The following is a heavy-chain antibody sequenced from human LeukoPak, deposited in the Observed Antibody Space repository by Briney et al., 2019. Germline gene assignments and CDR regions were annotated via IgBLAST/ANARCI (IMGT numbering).Heavy chain of an antibody. D-gene: IGHD1-26*01. V-gene: IGHV3-48*02. CDR2: ISGGSTNI. CDR3: ARDWSWHFDY. J-gene: IGHJ4*02. CDR1: GFTFSTYS. Sequence: GGSLRLSCAASGFTFSTYSMNWVRQAPGKGLEWVSYISGGSTNIHYADSVKGRFTISRDNAKNSLYLQMSSLRDEDTAVYYCARDWSWHFDYWGQGTLVTVSS.